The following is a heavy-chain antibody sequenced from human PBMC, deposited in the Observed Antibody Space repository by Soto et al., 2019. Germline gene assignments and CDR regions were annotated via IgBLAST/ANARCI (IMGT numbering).Heavy chain of an antibody. Sequence: SETLSLTCTVSGGSISSSSYYWGWIRQPPGKGLEWIGSIYYSGSTYYNTSLKSRVTISVDTSKNQYYLKLSSVTAADTAVYYCASPKIAFYNWFDPWGQGTLVTVSS. CDR3: ASPKIAFYNWFDP. V-gene: IGHV4-39*01. CDR1: GGSISSSSYY. D-gene: IGHD3-3*02. J-gene: IGHJ5*02. CDR2: IYYSGST.